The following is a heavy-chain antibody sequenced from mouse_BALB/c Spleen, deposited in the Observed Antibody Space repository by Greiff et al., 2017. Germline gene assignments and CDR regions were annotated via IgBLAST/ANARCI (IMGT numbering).Heavy chain of an antibody. D-gene: IGHD2-3*01. Sequence: VKLLESGAELVRPGSSVKISCKASGYAFSSYWMNWVKQRPGQGLEWIGQIYPGDGDTNYNGKFKGKATLTADKSSSTAYMQLSSLTSEDSAVYFCARDDAFYAMDYWGQGTSVTVSS. J-gene: IGHJ4*01. CDR1: GYAFSSYW. CDR3: ARDDAFYAMDY. CDR2: IYPGDGDT. V-gene: IGHV1-80*01.